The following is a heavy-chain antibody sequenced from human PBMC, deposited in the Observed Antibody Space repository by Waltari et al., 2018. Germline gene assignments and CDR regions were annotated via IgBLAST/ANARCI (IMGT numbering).Heavy chain of an antibody. CDR1: GLTFSSSS. V-gene: IGHV3-21*01. CDR2: ISSSSSYI. D-gene: IGHD3-10*02. Sequence: EVQLVESGGGLVKPGGSLGLSCAASGLTFSSSSMNWVREDPGKGLEWVSSISSSSSYIYYADSVKGRFTSSRDNAKNSLYLQMNSLRAEDTAVYYCARDRHVPAFALDYWGQGTLVTVSS. CDR3: ARDRHVPAFALDY. J-gene: IGHJ4*02.